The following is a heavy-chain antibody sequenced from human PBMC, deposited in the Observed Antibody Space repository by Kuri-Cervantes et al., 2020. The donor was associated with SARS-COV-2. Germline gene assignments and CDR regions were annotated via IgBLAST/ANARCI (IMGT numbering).Heavy chain of an antibody. V-gene: IGHV3-64*04. D-gene: IGHD5-18*01. CDR2: ISSNGGST. CDR1: GFTFSSYA. J-gene: IGHJ4*02. Sequence: GGSLRLSCSASGFTFSSYAMHWVRQAPGKGLEYVSAISSNGGSTYYADSVKGRFTISRDNSKNTLYLQMNSLKTEDTAVYYCTLRGYAADFDYWGQGTLVTVSS. CDR3: TLRGYAADFDY.